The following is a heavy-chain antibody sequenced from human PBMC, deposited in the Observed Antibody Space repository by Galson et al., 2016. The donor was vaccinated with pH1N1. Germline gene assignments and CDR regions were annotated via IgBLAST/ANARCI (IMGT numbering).Heavy chain of an antibody. CDR1: GGTFSSYA. D-gene: IGHD2-15*01. CDR3: ARGEGFCSGNNCYCAFEI. Sequence: SVKVSCKAFGGTFSSYAITWVRQAPGQGLEWMGGVIPGFGTTNYAQKCQGRVTINAGESMSTAYMELSSLKSEDTAVYYCARGEGFCSGNNCYCAFEIYGQGTMVTVPS. J-gene: IGHJ3*02. V-gene: IGHV1-69*13. CDR2: VIPGFGTT.